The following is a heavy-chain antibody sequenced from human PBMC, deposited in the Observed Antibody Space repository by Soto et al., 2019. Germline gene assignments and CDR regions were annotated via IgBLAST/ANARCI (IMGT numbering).Heavy chain of an antibody. CDR3: ARGSNGDYIWGSYRSYYFDY. V-gene: IGHV1-8*01. CDR2: MNPNSGNT. D-gene: IGHD3-16*02. CDR1: GYTFTSYD. J-gene: IGHJ4*02. Sequence: QVQLVQSGAEVKKPGASVKVSCKASGYTFTSYDINWVRQATGQGLEWMGWMNPNSGNTGYAQKFQGRVTMTRNTSISTAYMELSSLRSEDTAVYYCARGSNGDYIWGSYRSYYFDYWGQGTLVTVSS.